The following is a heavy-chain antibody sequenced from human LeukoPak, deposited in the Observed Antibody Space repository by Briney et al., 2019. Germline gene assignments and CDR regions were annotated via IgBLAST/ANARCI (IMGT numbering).Heavy chain of an antibody. V-gene: IGHV3-21*04. J-gene: IGHJ4*02. Sequence: PGGSLRLSCAASGFTFTTYTMNWVRQAPGQGLEWVSSISSGNKYIYYADSVKGRFTISRDNAKNSLYLQMNSLRAEDTAVYYCAREAAGPFDYWGQGTLVTVSS. CDR2: ISSGNKYI. CDR3: AREAAGPFDY. D-gene: IGHD6-19*01. CDR1: GFTFTTYT.